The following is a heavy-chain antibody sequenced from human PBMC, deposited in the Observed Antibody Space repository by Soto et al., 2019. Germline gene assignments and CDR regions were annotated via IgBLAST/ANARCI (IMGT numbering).Heavy chain of an antibody. CDR2: IYHSGST. CDR3: ASVVVVAATGGNFFDY. Sequence: PSETLSLTCAVSGGSISSSNWWSWVRQPPGKGLEWIGEIYHSGSTNYNPSLKSRVTISVDKSKNQFSLKLSSVTAADTAVYYCASVVVVAATGGNFFDYWGKGTLVTVSS. V-gene: IGHV4-4*02. J-gene: IGHJ4*02. D-gene: IGHD2-15*01. CDR1: GGSISSSNW.